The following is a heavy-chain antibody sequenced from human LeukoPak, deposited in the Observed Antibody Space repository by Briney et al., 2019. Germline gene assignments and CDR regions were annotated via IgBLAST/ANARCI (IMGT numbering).Heavy chain of an antibody. CDR1: GYTFTSYG. D-gene: IGHD6-19*01. CDR3: ARDARGDSSVHSSGPFVY. Sequence: ASVKVSCKASGYTFTSYGISWVRQAPGQGLEWMGWISAYNGNTNYAQKLQGRVTMTTDSSTSTAYMELRSLRSDDTAVYYCARDARGDSSVHSSGPFVYWGQGTLVTVSS. V-gene: IGHV1-18*01. CDR2: ISAYNGNT. J-gene: IGHJ4*02.